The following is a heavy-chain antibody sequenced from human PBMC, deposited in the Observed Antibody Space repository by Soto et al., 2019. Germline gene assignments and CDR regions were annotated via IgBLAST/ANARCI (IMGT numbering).Heavy chain of an antibody. CDR1: GFTFSSYA. CDR2: ISGSGGST. J-gene: IGHJ6*02. V-gene: IGHV3-23*01. Sequence: GGSLRLSCAASGFTFSSYAMSWVRQAPGKGLEWVSAISGSGGSTYYADSVKGRFTISRDNSKNTLYLQMNSLRAEDTAVYYCAKGGFCSGGSCNRSYYYGLDLWGQGTTVTVSS. D-gene: IGHD2-15*01. CDR3: AKGGFCSGGSCNRSYYYGLDL.